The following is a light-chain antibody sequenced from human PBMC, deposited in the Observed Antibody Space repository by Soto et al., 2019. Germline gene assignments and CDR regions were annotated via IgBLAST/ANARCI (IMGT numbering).Light chain of an antibody. CDR2: AAS. CDR1: QGISSF. Sequence: DIHLTQSPSFLSASVGDRVTITCRASQGISSFLAWYQQKPGKAPNLLMYAASTLQSGVPSRFSGSGSGTDFTLTISSLQPEDFATYSCQQSYNSPQTFGRGTKVDIK. J-gene: IGKJ1*01. V-gene: IGKV1-39*01. CDR3: QQSYNSPQT.